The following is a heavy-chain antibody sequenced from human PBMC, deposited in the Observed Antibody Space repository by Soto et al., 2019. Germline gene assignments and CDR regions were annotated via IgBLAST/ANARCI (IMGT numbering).Heavy chain of an antibody. CDR1: GGTISSYA. D-gene: IGHD5-18*01. V-gene: IGHV1-69*12. CDR3: ASKEAAMYYSGMDV. CDR2: IIPIFGTA. Sequence: QVQLVQSGAEVKKPGSSVKVSCKASGGTISSYAITWVRQAPGQGLEWMGGIIPIFGTADYAQKFQGRVTITADESTSTAYMELSSLRSEDTAVYYCASKEAAMYYSGMDVWGQGTTVTVSS. J-gene: IGHJ6*02.